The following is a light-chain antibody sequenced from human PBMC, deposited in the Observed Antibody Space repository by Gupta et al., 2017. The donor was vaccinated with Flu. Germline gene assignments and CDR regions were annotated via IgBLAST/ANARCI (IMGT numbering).Light chain of an antibody. CDR2: GAS. CDR3: QQYDGSPWT. J-gene: IGKJ1*01. V-gene: IGKV3-20*01. CDR1: QTIRDNS. Sequence: EIVLAQSPGTLSLSPGETATLFCRASQTIRDNSLAWHQQKPGQAPRLLIHGASNRVTDIPDRFSGSGSGTDFSLTIRRLEPEDSAVYYCQQYDGSPWTFGQGTKVELK.